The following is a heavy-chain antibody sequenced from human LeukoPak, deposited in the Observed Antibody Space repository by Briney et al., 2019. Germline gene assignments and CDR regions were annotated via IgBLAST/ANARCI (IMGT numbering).Heavy chain of an antibody. V-gene: IGHV3-7*01. CDR3: ARDGVRDGLYFDY. Sequence: SGGSLRLSCAASGFSFSSHWMSWVRQAPGKGLEWVANINQDAREKQYVDSVKGRFTISRDNAKNSLYLQMNSLRAEDTAVYYCARDGVRDGLYFDYWGQGNLVTVSS. D-gene: IGHD5-24*01. J-gene: IGHJ4*02. CDR1: GFSFSSHW. CDR2: INQDAREK.